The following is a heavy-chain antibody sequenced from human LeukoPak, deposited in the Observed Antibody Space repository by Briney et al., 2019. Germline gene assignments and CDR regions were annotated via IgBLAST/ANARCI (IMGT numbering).Heavy chain of an antibody. Sequence: GGSLRLSCAASGFTFSSYSMNWVRQAPGKGLEWVSSISSGSSYIYYADSVKGRFTISRDNAKNSLYLQMNSLRAEDTAVYYCARVIYYDILTGYPPGYFGYWGQGTLVTVSS. D-gene: IGHD3-9*01. CDR2: ISSGSSYI. V-gene: IGHV3-21*01. CDR1: GFTFSSYS. CDR3: ARVIYYDILTGYPPGYFGY. J-gene: IGHJ4*02.